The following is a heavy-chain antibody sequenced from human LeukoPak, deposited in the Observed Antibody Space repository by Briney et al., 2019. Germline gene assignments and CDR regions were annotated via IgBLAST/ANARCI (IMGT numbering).Heavy chain of an antibody. V-gene: IGHV1-69*04. CDR2: IIPILGIA. Sequence: CSVKVSCKASGGTFSSYTISWVRQAPGQGLELMGRIIPILGIANYAQKFQGRVTITADKSTSTAYMELSSLRSEDTAVYYCARDRTPIVVVPAAIPCLSGWGQGTLVTVSS. J-gene: IGHJ4*02. CDR3: ARDRTPIVVVPAAIPCLSG. D-gene: IGHD2-2*02. CDR1: GGTFSSYT.